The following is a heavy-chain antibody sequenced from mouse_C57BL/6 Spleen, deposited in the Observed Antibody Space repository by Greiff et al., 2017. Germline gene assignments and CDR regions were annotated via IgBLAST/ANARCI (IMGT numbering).Heavy chain of an antibody. Sequence: QVQLQESGAELARPGASVKLSCKASGYTFTSSGISWVKQRTGQGLEWIGEIYPRSGNTYYNEKFKGKATLTADKSSSTAYMELRSLTSEDSAVYFCARGGDYDYDEGYWGQGTTLTVSS. D-gene: IGHD2-4*01. CDR1: GYTFTSSG. J-gene: IGHJ2*01. CDR2: IYPRSGNT. V-gene: IGHV1-81*01. CDR3: ARGGDYDYDEGY.